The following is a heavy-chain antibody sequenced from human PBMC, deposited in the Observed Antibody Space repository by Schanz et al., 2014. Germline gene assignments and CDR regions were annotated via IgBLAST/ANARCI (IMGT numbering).Heavy chain of an antibody. J-gene: IGHJ5*02. CDR3: AEAADWAVTRCDP. CDR2: LSEGGGGT. Sequence: EVQLLESGGGLAQPGGSLRLSCAASGFTLSNYAMSWVRQAPGKGLEWVSALSEGGGGTHYADSVRGRFTISSDSSKNRRYRQRCSLRADETAVYCGAEAADWAVTRCDPGGEGSLVTVSS. CDR1: GFTLSNYA. V-gene: IGHV3-23*01. D-gene: IGHD3-9*01.